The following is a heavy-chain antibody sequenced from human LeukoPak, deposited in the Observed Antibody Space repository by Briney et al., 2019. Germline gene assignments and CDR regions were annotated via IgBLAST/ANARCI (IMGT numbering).Heavy chain of an antibody. V-gene: IGHV3-30*02. CDR2: IRYDGSRQ. Sequence: GGSLRLSCKASGITFRIHGMFWVRQAPGKGLEWVASIRYDGSRQFYADSVKGRFTISRDNSRNTVDVQMNSLRSEDSALYYCAKGGQYDGDSFFDFWGQGTLVTVSS. CDR3: AKGGQYDGDSFFDF. D-gene: IGHD3-22*01. CDR1: GITFRIHG. J-gene: IGHJ4*02.